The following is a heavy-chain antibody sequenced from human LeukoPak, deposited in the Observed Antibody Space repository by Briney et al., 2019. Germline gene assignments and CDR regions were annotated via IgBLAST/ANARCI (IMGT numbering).Heavy chain of an antibody. CDR3: AREHPYYYDSSGTALMAEIKYYFDY. V-gene: IGHV3-7*01. CDR1: GFTFRSYW. CDR2: IKQDGSEK. J-gene: IGHJ4*02. Sequence: GGSLRLSCAASGFTFRSYWMSWVRQAPGKGLEWVANIKQDGSEKYYVDSVKGRFTISRDNAKKSLYLQMNSLRAEDTGVYYCAREHPYYYDSSGTALMAEIKYYFDYWGQGTLVTVSS. D-gene: IGHD3-22*01.